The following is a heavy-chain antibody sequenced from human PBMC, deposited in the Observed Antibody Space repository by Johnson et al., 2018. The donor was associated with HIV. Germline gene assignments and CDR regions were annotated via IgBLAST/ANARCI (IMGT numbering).Heavy chain of an antibody. J-gene: IGHJ3*01. CDR3: ARGVSSGYYSNAFDV. CDR1: GFTFEEYG. V-gene: IGHV3-9*01. D-gene: IGHD3-22*01. CDR2: INRNGGTI. Sequence: VQLVESGGGLVQPGGSLRLSCAGSGFTFEEYGIHWVRQVPGKGLEWVSGINRNGGTIGYAASVKGRFTISRDNAKNSLYLQMNSLRAEDTALYYCARGVSSGYYSNAFDVWGQGTMATVSS.